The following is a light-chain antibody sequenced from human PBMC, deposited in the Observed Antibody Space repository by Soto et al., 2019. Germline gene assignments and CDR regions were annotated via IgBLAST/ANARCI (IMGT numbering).Light chain of an antibody. Sequence: DIQMTQSPSSLSASVGDRVTITCQASQDISNYLNWYQQKPGKAPKLLIYDASNLETGVPSRFSGSGSWIDFTFTISSLQPEDIATYYCQQYDNLPLTFGGGTKVDIK. V-gene: IGKV1-33*01. CDR1: QDISNY. J-gene: IGKJ4*01. CDR3: QQYDNLPLT. CDR2: DAS.